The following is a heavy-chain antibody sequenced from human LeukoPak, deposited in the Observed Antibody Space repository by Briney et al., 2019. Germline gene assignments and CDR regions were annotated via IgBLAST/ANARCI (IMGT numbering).Heavy chain of an antibody. D-gene: IGHD3-22*01. Sequence: GGSLRLSCAVSGCTFSSDAMSWVRQAPGKGLEWVSRITSSGGSTHYADSVKGRFTVSRDNSKNTLYLQLNSLRDEDTAVYYCAKSVGYFDDWGQGTLVTVSS. CDR2: ITSSGGST. CDR1: GCTFSSDA. V-gene: IGHV3-23*01. J-gene: IGHJ4*02. CDR3: AKSVGYFDD.